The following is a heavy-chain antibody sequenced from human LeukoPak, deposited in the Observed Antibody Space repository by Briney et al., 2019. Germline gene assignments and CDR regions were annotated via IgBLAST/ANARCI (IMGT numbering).Heavy chain of an antibody. J-gene: IGHJ3*02. Sequence: GGSLRLSCAGSGFIFNNYAMHWVRQSPGKGLEWVSGISWNSGSIDYADSVKGRFTISRDNAKNSLYLQMNSLRAEDTAVYYCASATVVTGNDAFDIWGQGTMVTVSS. CDR1: GFIFNNYA. V-gene: IGHV3-9*01. CDR3: ASATVVTGNDAFDI. D-gene: IGHD4-23*01. CDR2: ISWNSGSI.